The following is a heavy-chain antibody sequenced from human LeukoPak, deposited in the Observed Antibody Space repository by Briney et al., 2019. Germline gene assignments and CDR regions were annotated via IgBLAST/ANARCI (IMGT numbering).Heavy chain of an antibody. Sequence: GGSLRLSCAASGFTFSTYTMSWVRQAPGKGPEWVSAISRSGDSTYYTDSVKGRFTISRDNSRNTLFLQMNSLRAEDTALYYCAKRRESGIGSLYYFDSWGQGTLVTVSS. V-gene: IGHV3-23*01. CDR3: AKRRESGIGSLYYFDS. D-gene: IGHD3-16*01. J-gene: IGHJ4*02. CDR1: GFTFSTYT. CDR2: ISRSGDST.